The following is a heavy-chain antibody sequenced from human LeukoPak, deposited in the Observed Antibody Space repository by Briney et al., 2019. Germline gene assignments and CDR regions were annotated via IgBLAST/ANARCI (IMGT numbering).Heavy chain of an antibody. CDR1: GSSFTNSW. D-gene: IGHD3-22*01. CDR2: IYPGDSDT. V-gene: IGHV5-51*01. CDR3: ARSYHYDSSGYYSLDY. Sequence: GASLKISCKGSGSSFTNSWIGWVRQMPGKGLEWMGIIYPGDSDTGYSPPFQGQVTFSADKSISTAYLQRSSLKASDTAMYYCARSYHYDSSGYYSLDYWGQGTLVTVSS. J-gene: IGHJ4*02.